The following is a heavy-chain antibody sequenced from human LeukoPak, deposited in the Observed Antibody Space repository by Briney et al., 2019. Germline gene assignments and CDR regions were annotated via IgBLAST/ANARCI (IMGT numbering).Heavy chain of an antibody. CDR2: ISGSGGST. CDR1: GFTFSCYA. CDR3: AKGGRGSWAGNTGD. Sequence: GGSLRLSCAASGFTFSCYAMSWVRQAPGKGLEWVSAISGSGGSTYYADSVKGRFTISRDNSKNTLYLQMNSLRAEDTAVYYCAKGGRGSWAGNTGDWGQGTLVSVSS. V-gene: IGHV3-23*01. J-gene: IGHJ4*02. D-gene: IGHD3-10*01.